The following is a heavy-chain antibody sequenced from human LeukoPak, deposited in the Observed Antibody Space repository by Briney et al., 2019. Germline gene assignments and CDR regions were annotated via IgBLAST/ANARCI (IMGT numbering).Heavy chain of an antibody. J-gene: IGHJ4*02. Sequence: TGGSLRLSCAASGFTFSNAWINWVRQAPGKGLEWVGRIKSKTDGGTTDYAAPVKGRFTISRDDSKNTLYLQMNSLKTEDTAVYYCTSLWFGDIPDYWGQGTLVTVSS. V-gene: IGHV3-15*01. CDR3: TSLWFGDIPDY. CDR1: GFTFSNAW. CDR2: IKSKTDGGTT. D-gene: IGHD3-10*01.